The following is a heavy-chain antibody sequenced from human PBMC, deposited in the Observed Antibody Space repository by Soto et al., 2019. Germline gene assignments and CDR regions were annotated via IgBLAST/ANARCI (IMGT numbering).Heavy chain of an antibody. CDR3: AIGRAAATHLFY. V-gene: IGHV4-59*01. CDR1: GGSISSYY. D-gene: IGHD6-13*01. Sequence: SETLSLTCTISGGSISSYYWSWIRQPPGKGLEWIGYIYYSGSTNYNPSLKSRVTISVDTSKNQFSLKLSSVTAADTAVYYCAIGRAAATHLFYWGQGTLLTVSS. J-gene: IGHJ4*02. CDR2: IYYSGST.